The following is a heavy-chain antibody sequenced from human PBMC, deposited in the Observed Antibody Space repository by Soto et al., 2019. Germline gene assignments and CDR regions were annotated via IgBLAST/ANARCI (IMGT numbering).Heavy chain of an antibody. CDR3: ARTERGVIAVFDY. D-gene: IGHD6-19*01. V-gene: IGHV4-39*01. J-gene: IGHJ4*02. CDR1: GGSISSSSYY. Sequence: SETLSLTCTVSGGSISSSSYYWGWTRQPPGKGLEWIGSFYYSGSTFYNPSLKGRVTISVDTSKNQFSLKLTSVTAADTAVYYCARTERGVIAVFDYWGQGTLVTVSS. CDR2: FYYSGST.